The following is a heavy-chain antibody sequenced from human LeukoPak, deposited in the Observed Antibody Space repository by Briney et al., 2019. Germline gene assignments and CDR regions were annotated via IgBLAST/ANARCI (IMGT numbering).Heavy chain of an antibody. CDR2: INSDGSST. CDR1: GFTFSNYW. CDR3: ARVIRWFDS. J-gene: IGHJ5*01. Sequence: PGGSLRLSCAASGFTFSNYWMHWVRHAPGKGLVWVSRINSDGSSTTYADSVRGRFTISRDNAKNTLYLQMNSLRADDMAVYYCARVIRWFDSWGRGTLVTVSS. V-gene: IGHV3-74*01.